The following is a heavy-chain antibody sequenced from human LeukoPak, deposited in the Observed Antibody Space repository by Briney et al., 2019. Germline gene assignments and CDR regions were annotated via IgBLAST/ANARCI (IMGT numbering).Heavy chain of an antibody. CDR2: ISYDGSNK. CDR1: GFTFSSYG. V-gene: IGHV3-30*18. CDR3: AKSEAILTVNTYFDY. J-gene: IGHJ4*02. D-gene: IGHD3-9*01. Sequence: PGGSLRLSCAASGFTFSSYGMHWVRQAPGKGLEWVAVISYDGSNKYYADSVKGRFTISRDNSKNTLYLQMNSLRAKNTAVYYCAKSEAILTVNTYFDYWGQGTLVTVSS.